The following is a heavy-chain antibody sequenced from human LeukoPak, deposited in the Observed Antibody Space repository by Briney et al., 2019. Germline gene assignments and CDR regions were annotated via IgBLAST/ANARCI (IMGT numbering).Heavy chain of an antibody. V-gene: IGHV4-59*01. CDR3: ARDQQQWLAQTPYYYYGMDV. Sequence: SETLSLTCTVSGGSMRSYYWSWIRQPPGKGLEWIGYIYYSGSTNYNPSLKSRVTISIDTSKNQFSLKLSSVTAADTAVYYCARDQQQWLAQTPYYYYGMDVWGQGTTVTVSS. D-gene: IGHD6-19*01. CDR1: GGSMRSYY. CDR2: IYYSGST. J-gene: IGHJ6*02.